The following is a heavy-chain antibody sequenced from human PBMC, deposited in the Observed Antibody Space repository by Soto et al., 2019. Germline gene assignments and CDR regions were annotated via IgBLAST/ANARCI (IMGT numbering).Heavy chain of an antibody. Sequence: SVKVTCKASGYAFTSYYMHWVRQAPGQGIEWMGIINPSGGSTSYAQKFQGRVTMTRDTSTSTVYMELSSLRSEDTAVYYCAAGHLVGATAYWGQGTLVTVSS. V-gene: IGHV1-46*01. CDR2: INPSGGST. CDR3: AAGHLVGATAY. D-gene: IGHD1-26*01. CDR1: GYAFTSYY. J-gene: IGHJ4*02.